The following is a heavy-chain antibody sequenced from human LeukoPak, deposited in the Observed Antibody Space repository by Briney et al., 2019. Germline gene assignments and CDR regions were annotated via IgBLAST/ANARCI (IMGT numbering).Heavy chain of an antibody. D-gene: IGHD7-27*01. J-gene: IGHJ3*02. CDR3: ARDHVKLGSNFHPFDAFDI. CDR1: GYTFTSYA. CDR2: INTNTGNP. V-gene: IGHV7-4-1*02. Sequence: ASVKVSCKASGYTFTSYAMNWVRQAPGQGLEWMGWINTNTGNPTYAQGFTGRFVFSLDTFVSTAYLQISSLKAEDTAVYYCARDHVKLGSNFHPFDAFDIWGQGTMVTVSS.